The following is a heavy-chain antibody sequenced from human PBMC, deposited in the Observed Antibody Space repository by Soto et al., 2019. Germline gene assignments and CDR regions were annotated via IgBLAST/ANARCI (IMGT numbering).Heavy chain of an antibody. J-gene: IGHJ6*02. Sequence: GASVKVSCKASGGTFSSYAISWVRQAPGQGLEWMGGIIPIFGTANYAQKFQGRVTITADESTSTAYMELSSLRSEDTAVYYCVRAAKEAAAFSRYYGMDVWGQGTTVTVSS. CDR2: IIPIFGTA. CDR1: GGTFSSYA. D-gene: IGHD6-13*01. CDR3: VRAAKEAAAFSRYYGMDV. V-gene: IGHV1-69*13.